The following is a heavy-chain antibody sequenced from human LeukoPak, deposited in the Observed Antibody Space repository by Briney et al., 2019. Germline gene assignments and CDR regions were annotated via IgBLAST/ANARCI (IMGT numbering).Heavy chain of an antibody. CDR2: INPNSGDT. CDR1: GYTFTGYY. Sequence: ASVKVSCKASGYTFTGYYMHWVRQAPGQGLEWMGRINPNSGDTNYAQKFQGRLTITRDTSISTAYMELSRLRSDDAAVYYCAPGPGWFDPWGQGTLVTVSS. CDR3: APGPGWFDP. J-gene: IGHJ5*02. V-gene: IGHV1-2*06.